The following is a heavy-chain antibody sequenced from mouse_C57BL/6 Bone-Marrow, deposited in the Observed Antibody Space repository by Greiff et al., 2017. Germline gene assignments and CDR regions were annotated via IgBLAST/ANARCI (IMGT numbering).Heavy chain of an antibody. CDR3: AREDWDSGFAY. CDR2: IYPRSGNT. Sequence: QVQLQQSGAELARPGASVELSCKASGYTFTSYGISWVKQRTGQGLEWIGEIYPRSGNTYYNEKFKGKATLTADKSSSTAYMELRSLTSEDAAVYFYAREDWDSGFAYWGQGTLVTVSA. J-gene: IGHJ3*01. CDR1: GYTFTSYG. D-gene: IGHD4-1*01. V-gene: IGHV1-81*01.